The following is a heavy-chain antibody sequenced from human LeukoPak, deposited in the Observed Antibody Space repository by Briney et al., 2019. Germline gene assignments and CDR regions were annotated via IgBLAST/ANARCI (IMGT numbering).Heavy chain of an antibody. CDR3: ASNQYYSDSSGYFSPHFGY. Sequence: GGSLRLSCAASGFTFSSYGMHWVRQAPGKGLEWVAVIWYDGSNKYYADSVKGRFTISRDNSKNTLYLQMNSLRAEDTAVYYCASNQYYSDSSGYFSPHFGYWGQGTLVTVSS. D-gene: IGHD3-22*01. CDR2: IWYDGSNK. J-gene: IGHJ4*02. CDR1: GFTFSSYG. V-gene: IGHV3-33*01.